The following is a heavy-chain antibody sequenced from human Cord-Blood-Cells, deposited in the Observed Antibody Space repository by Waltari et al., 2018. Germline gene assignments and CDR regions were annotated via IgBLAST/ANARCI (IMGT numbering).Heavy chain of an antibody. J-gene: IGHJ2*01. D-gene: IGHD1-1*01. CDR2: ISAYNGNT. CDR3: ARTTGTTWWMWHWYFDL. V-gene: IGHV1-18*04. CDR1: GYTFTSYG. Sequence: QVQLVQSGAEVKKPGASVKVSCKASGYTFTSYGISWVRKAPGQGLEWMGWISAYNGNTNYAQKLQGRVTMTTDTSTSTAYMELRSLRSDDTAVYYCARTTGTTWWMWHWYFDLWGRGTLVTVSS.